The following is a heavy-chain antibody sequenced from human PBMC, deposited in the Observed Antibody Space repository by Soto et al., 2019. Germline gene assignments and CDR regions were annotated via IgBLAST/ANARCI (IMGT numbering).Heavy chain of an antibody. D-gene: IGHD1-26*01. Sequence: TSETLSLTCTVSGGSISSGDYYWSWIRQPPGKGLEWIGYIYYSGSTYYNPSLKSRVTISVDTSKNQFSLKLSSVTAADTAVYYCARASGSSYWFDPWGQGTLVTVSS. CDR2: IYYSGST. J-gene: IGHJ5*02. V-gene: IGHV4-30-4*01. CDR3: ARASGSSYWFDP. CDR1: GGSISSGDYY.